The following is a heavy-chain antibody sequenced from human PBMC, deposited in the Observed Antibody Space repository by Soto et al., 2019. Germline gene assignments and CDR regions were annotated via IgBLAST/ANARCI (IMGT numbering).Heavy chain of an antibody. V-gene: IGHV3-23*01. CDR1: GFSFVNYA. J-gene: IGHJ4*02. D-gene: IGHD6-19*01. CDR3: AKATTNGGWFNPFDS. CDR2: LSGSGTST. Sequence: EVQLLESGGGLVQPGGSLRLSCAASGFSFVNYAMNWVRQAPGKGLEWVSGLSGSGTSTYYADSVKGRFTISRDNSRDKLFLQMNSLTADDTAVYYCAKATTNGGWFNPFDSWGQGALVTVSS.